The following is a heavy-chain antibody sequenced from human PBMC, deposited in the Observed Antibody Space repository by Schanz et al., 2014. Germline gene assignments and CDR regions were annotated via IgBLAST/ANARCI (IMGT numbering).Heavy chain of an antibody. J-gene: IGHJ6*02. V-gene: IGHV3-7*02. CDR3: LAPDYGMDV. Sequence: EVQLAESGGGLVQPGGSLRLSCAASTFTFSSDWMSWVRQAPGKGLEWVANIKEDGSVKDYVDSVKGRFTISRDNAKNSLFLQMNSLRAEDTAVYYCLAPDYGMDVWGQGTTVTVS. CDR1: TFTFSSDW. CDR2: IKEDGSVK.